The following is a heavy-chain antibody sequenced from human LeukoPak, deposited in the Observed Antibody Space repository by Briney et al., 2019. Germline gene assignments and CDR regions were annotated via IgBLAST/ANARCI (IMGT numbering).Heavy chain of an antibody. CDR3: ARRIVVKNWFDP. CDR1: GGSISSGSYY. J-gene: IGHJ5*02. CDR2: IYHSGST. V-gene: IGHV4-30-2*01. D-gene: IGHD2-21*01. Sequence: TSQTLSLTCTVSGGSISSGSYYWSWIRQPAGKGLEWIGYIYHSGSTYYNPSLKSRVTISVDRSKNQFSLKLSSVTAADTAVYYCARRIVVKNWFDPWGQGTLVTVSS.